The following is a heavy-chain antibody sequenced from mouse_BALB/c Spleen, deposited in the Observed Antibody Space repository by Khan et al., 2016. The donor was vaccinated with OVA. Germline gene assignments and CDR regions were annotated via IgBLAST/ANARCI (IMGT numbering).Heavy chain of an antibody. Sequence: EVELVESGPSLVKPSQTLSLICSVTGDSITSGYWNWIRKFPGNKLEFMGYMIYSGHTYYNPSLKSRISIPRHTSKNQYYLQLNSLTTEDTATYYGARSTYKYAFRYWGRGTLVSVSA. V-gene: IGHV3-8*02. CDR1: GDSITSGY. D-gene: IGHD2-14*01. CDR3: ARSTYKYAFRY. CDR2: MIYSGHT. J-gene: IGHJ3*01.